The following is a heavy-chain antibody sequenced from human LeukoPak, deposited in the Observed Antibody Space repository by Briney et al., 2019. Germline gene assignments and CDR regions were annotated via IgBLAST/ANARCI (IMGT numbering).Heavy chain of an antibody. CDR3: ARDRPMIVVADAFDI. Sequence: SETLSLTCTVSGYSISSGYYWGWLRQPPGKGLEWIGSIYHSGSTYYNPSLKSRVTISVDTSKNQFSLKLSSVTAADTAVYYCARDRPMIVVADAFDIWGQGTMVTVSS. D-gene: IGHD3-22*01. CDR2: IYHSGST. J-gene: IGHJ3*02. V-gene: IGHV4-38-2*02. CDR1: GYSISSGYY.